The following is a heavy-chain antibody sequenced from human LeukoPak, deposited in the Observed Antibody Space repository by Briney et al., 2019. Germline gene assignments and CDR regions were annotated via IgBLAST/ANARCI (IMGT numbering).Heavy chain of an antibody. D-gene: IGHD1-1*01. Sequence: PGGSLRLSCAGSGFTFSTYWMTWVRQAPGKGLEWVANIKEDGTEKYYVDSVNGRFTISRDNAKKSLYLQMNSLRAEDTAVYYCARSAAGTYYWGQGTLVTVSS. J-gene: IGHJ4*02. CDR2: IKEDGTEK. CDR3: ARSAAGTYY. CDR1: GFTFSTYW. V-gene: IGHV3-7*02.